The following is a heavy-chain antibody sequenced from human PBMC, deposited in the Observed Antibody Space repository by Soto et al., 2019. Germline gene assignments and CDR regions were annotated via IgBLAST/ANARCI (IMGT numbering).Heavy chain of an antibody. CDR1: GGSISSGGYS. CDR3: ARSMTTVTTNDY. D-gene: IGHD4-17*01. V-gene: IGHV4-30-2*01. CDR2: IYHSGST. J-gene: IGHJ4*02. Sequence: QLRLQESGSGLVKPSQTLSLTCAVSGGSISSGGYSWSWIRQPPGKGLEWIGYIYHSGSTYYNPSLKSRVTISVDRSKNQFSLKLSSVTAADTAVYYCARSMTTVTTNDYWGQVSLVTVSS.